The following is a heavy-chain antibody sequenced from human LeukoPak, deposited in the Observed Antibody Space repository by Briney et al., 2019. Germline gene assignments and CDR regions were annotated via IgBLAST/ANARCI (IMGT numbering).Heavy chain of an antibody. CDR3: AKMRGGYAWSLIDY. Sequence: GGSLRLSCAASGFTFSSYAMSWVRQAPGKGLEWVSAISGSGGSTYYADSVKGRFTISRDNSKNTLYLQMNSLRAEDTAVCYCAKMRGGYAWSLIDYWGQGTLVTVSS. J-gene: IGHJ4*02. D-gene: IGHD3-16*01. CDR2: ISGSGGST. CDR1: GFTFSSYA. V-gene: IGHV3-23*01.